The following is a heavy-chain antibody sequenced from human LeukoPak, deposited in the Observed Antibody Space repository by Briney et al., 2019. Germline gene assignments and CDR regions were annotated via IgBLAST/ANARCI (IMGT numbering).Heavy chain of an antibody. V-gene: IGHV1-18*01. CDR2: ISAYNGNT. Sequence: ASVKVSCKASGYTFTSYGISWVRQAPGQGLEWMGWISAYNGNTNYAQKFQGRVTMTEDTSTDTAYMELSSLRSEDTAVYYCATVRAREITLRFDYWGQGTLVTVSS. CDR3: ATVRAREITLRFDY. D-gene: IGHD1-14*01. J-gene: IGHJ4*02. CDR1: GYTFTSYG.